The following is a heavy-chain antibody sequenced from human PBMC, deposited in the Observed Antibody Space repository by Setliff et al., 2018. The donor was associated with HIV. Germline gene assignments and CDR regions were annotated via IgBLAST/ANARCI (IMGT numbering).Heavy chain of an antibody. J-gene: IGHJ6*02. Sequence: ETLSLTCTVSGYSISSGYYWGWIRQPPGKGLEWIGSIYYSGRTYYNPSLKSRVTISVDTSKNKFSLKLSSVTAADTAVYYYARDLSYYYYGMDVWGQGTTVTVSS. V-gene: IGHV4-38-2*02. CDR1: GYSISSGYY. CDR3: ARDLSYYYYGMDV. CDR2: IYYSGRT.